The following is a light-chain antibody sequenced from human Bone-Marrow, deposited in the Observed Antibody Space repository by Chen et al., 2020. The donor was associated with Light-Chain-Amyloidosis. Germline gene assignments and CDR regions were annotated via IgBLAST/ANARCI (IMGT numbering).Light chain of an antibody. CDR3: QVWDRSSDRPV. J-gene: IGLJ3*02. Sequence: SYVLTQPSSVSVSPGHTATIACGGNNIGSTSVHWYQQTPGQATLLVVYDDSDRPAGMPERLAGSNSGNTATLTISRVEAGDEADYYCQVWDRSSDRPVFGGGTKLTVL. CDR1: NIGSTS. V-gene: IGLV3-21*02. CDR2: DDS.